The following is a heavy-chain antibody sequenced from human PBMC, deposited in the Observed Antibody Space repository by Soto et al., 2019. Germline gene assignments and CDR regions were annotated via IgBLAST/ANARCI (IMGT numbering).Heavy chain of an antibody. J-gene: IGHJ6*02. V-gene: IGHV4-34*01. D-gene: IGHD3-3*01. CDR1: GGSFSGYY. CDR2: INHSGST. Sequence: PSETLSLTCAVYGGSFSGYYWSWIRQPPGKGLEWIGEINHSGSTNYNPSLKSRVTISVDTSKNQFSLKLSSVTAADTAVYYCARAARSITIFGVVTLNGMDVWGQGTTVTVS. CDR3: ARAARSITIFGVVTLNGMDV.